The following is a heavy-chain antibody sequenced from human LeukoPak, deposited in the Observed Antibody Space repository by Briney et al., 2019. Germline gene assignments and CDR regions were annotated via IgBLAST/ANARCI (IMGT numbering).Heavy chain of an antibody. D-gene: IGHD3-9*01. CDR3: AKWGDYDILTGYYVSDF. CDR2: ITGSGDST. Sequence: GGSLRLSCAASGFTFSSYAMSWVRQAPGKGLEWVSAITGSGDSTYYADSVKGRFTISRDNSKNTLYVEMNTLRAEDTAVYYCAKWGDYDILTGYYVSDFWGQGTLVTVSS. J-gene: IGHJ4*02. CDR1: GFTFSSYA. V-gene: IGHV3-23*01.